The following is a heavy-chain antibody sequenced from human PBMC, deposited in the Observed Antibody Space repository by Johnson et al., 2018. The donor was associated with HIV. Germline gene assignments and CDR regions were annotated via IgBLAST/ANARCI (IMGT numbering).Heavy chain of an antibody. D-gene: IGHD1-26*01. V-gene: IGHV3-72*01. CDR2: SRNKANSYTT. Sequence: QLVASGGGLVQPGGSLRLSCAASGFTFRDHYMDWVRQAPGKGLEWVGRSRNKANSYTTEYAASVKGRFTISRDDSKNSLYLQMNSLKTEDTAVYYCAREPEGWSFDIWGQGTMVTVSS. CDR3: AREPEGWSFDI. J-gene: IGHJ3*02. CDR1: GFTFRDHY.